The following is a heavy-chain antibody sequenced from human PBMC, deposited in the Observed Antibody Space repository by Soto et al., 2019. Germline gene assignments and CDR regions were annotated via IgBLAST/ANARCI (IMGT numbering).Heavy chain of an antibody. D-gene: IGHD3-3*01. CDR2: ISGSGGST. CDR1: GFTVNSYA. J-gene: IGHJ5*02. CDR3: AKVRFLEWLFWLDP. Sequence: AGSIRISCASCGFTVNSYAVGWFRKATGKGLEWVSAISGSGGSTYYADSVKGRFTISRDNSKNTLYLQMNSLRAEDTAVYFCAKVRFLEWLFWLDPWVNGTSVTVSS. V-gene: IGHV3-23*01.